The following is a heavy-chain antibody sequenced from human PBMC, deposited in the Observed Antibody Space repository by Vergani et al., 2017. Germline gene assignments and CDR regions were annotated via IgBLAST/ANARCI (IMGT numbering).Heavy chain of an antibody. J-gene: IGHJ3*01. Sequence: QVQLQESGPGLVKPSQTLSLTCTVSGASINNDFYYWHWIRQPAGKGLEWIGRIYVSGITDYNSSLQSRVSMSVDTSKNQFSLTLTSVTAADTAVYYCARDNKQLRPRAFDLWGRGQWSPSPQ. CDR2: IYVSGIT. V-gene: IGHV4-61*02. CDR1: GASINNDFYY. CDR3: ARDNKQLRPRAFDL. D-gene: IGHD4-23*01.